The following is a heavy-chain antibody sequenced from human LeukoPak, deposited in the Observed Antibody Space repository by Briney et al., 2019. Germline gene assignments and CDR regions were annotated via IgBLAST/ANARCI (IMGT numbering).Heavy chain of an antibody. CDR2: ISGGGDRT. Sequence: GGSLRLSCAASGFTFSTYAMSWVRQAPGKGLEWVSGISGGGDRTFFADPVKGRFTISRDNSKNTLYLQMNSLRVEDTAVYYCARDRVYLREFDYWGQGTVVTVSS. V-gene: IGHV3-23*01. J-gene: IGHJ4*02. CDR1: GFTFSTYA. CDR3: ARDRVYLREFDY. D-gene: IGHD5/OR15-5a*01.